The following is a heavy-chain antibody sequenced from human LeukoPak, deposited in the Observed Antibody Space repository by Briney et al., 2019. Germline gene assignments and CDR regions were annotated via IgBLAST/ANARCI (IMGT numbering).Heavy chain of an antibody. CDR1: GYTFTSYG. CDR3: ARESIAVADRGDAFDI. V-gene: IGHV1-18*01. Sequence: GASVKVSCKASGYTFTSYGISWVRQGPGQGLEWMGWISAYNGNTNYAQKLQGRVTMTTDTSTSTAYMELRSLRSDDTAVYYCARESIAVADRGDAFDIWGQRDNGHRLF. D-gene: IGHD6-19*01. CDR2: ISAYNGNT. J-gene: IGHJ3*02.